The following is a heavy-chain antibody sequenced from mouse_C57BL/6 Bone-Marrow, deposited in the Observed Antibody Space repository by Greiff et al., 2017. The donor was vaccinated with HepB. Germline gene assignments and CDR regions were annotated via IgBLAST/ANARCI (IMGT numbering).Heavy chain of an antibody. V-gene: IGHV14-4*01. J-gene: IGHJ1*03. CDR2: IDTENGDT. D-gene: IGHD1-1*02. CDR3: TTYYRYWYFDV. Sequence: VQLQQSGAELVRPGASVKLSCTASGFNIKDDYMHWVKQRPEQGLEWIGWIDTENGDTEYAAKFQGKATKTADKSSNTAYLQLSSLTSEDTAVYYCTTYYRYWYFDVWGTGTTVTVSS. CDR1: GFNIKDDY.